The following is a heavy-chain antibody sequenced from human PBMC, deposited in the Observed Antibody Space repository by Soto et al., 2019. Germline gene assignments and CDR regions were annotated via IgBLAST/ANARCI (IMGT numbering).Heavy chain of an antibody. J-gene: IGHJ5*02. V-gene: IGHV4-34*01. CDR3: ARGLSDWNDNWFDP. CDR1: GGSFSGYY. CDR2: INHSGST. Sequence: PSETLSLTCAVYGGSFSGYYWSWIRQPPGKGLEWIGEINHSGSTNYNPSLKSRVTISVDTSKNQFSLKLSSVTAADTAVYYCARGLSDWNDNWFDPWGQGTLVTVSS. D-gene: IGHD1-1*01.